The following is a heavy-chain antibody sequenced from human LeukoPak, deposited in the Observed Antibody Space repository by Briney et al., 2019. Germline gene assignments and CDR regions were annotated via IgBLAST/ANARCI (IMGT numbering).Heavy chain of an antibody. V-gene: IGHV1-2*02. CDR2: INPNSGGT. Sequence: ASVKVSCKASGYTFTGYYMHWVRQDPGQGLEWMGWINPNSGGTNYAQKFQGRVTMTWDTSISTAYMELSRLRSDDTAVYYCARVGTPMVRGVELDYWGQGTLVTVSS. D-gene: IGHD3-10*01. CDR1: GYTFTGYY. CDR3: ARVGTPMVRGVELDY. J-gene: IGHJ4*02.